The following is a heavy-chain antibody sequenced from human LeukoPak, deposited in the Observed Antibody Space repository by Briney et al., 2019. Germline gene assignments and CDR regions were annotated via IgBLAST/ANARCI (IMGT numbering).Heavy chain of an antibody. V-gene: IGHV3-7*01. Sequence: GGSLRLSCAASGFTFSSYWMSWVRQAPGKGLEWVANINQDGSEKYYVDSVKGRFTISRDNAKNSLYLQMNSLRAEDTAVYYCARLLYDSSGYYYLDYWGQGTLATVSS. CDR3: ARLLYDSSGYYYLDY. D-gene: IGHD3-22*01. CDR1: GFTFSSYW. CDR2: INQDGSEK. J-gene: IGHJ4*02.